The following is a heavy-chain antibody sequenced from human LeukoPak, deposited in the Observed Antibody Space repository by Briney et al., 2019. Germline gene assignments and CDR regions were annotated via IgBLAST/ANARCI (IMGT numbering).Heavy chain of an antibody. CDR2: IKGKTDGGTT. D-gene: IGHD3-3*01. CDR3: TSMYYDFCGGYHLPDS. CDR1: GFIFSKAW. J-gene: IGHJ4*02. V-gene: IGHV3-15*01. Sequence: GGSLRLSCTASGFIFSKAWMSGVGQAPGKGLEWVGRIKGKTDGGTTDYAAPVKGRFTISSHESKNTLYLQMNSLTTEDTAVYYCTSMYYDFCGGYHLPDSWGQGNLITVSS.